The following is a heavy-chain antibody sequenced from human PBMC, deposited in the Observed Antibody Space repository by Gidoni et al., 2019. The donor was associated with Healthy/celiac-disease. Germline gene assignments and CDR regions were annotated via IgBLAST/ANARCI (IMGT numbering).Heavy chain of an antibody. CDR1: GFTFRSSA. CDR2: ISGSGGST. Sequence: EGQLLESGGGLVQPGGSVRLSCAGSGFTFRSSAMSWVRQAPGKGLEWVSAISGSGGSTYYADSVKVRFTISRDNSKNTLYLQMNSLRAEDTAVYYCAKTPAAAGKIDYWGQGTLVTVSS. CDR3: AKTPAAAGKIDY. D-gene: IGHD6-13*01. V-gene: IGHV3-23*01. J-gene: IGHJ4*02.